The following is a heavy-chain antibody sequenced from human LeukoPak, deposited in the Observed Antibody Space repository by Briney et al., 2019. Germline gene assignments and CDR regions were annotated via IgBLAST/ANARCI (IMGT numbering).Heavy chain of an antibody. Sequence: GGSLRLSCAASGFSFSNYATSWVRQAPGKGLEWVSLIVSSSGSTFYANSVKGRFAISRDNSKNTLYLQMNSLRAEDTAVYYCAKGAYDYVELGYFDYWGQGTLVTVSS. CDR3: AKGAYDYVELGYFDY. CDR2: IVSSSGST. D-gene: IGHD5-12*01. J-gene: IGHJ4*02. V-gene: IGHV3-23*01. CDR1: GFSFSNYA.